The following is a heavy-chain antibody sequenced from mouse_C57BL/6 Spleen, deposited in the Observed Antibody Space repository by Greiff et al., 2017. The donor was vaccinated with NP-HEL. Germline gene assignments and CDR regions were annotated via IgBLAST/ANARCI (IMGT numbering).Heavy chain of an antibody. CDR3: TVPTPYARDY. CDR1: GFTIKDDY. J-gene: IGHJ4*01. V-gene: IGHV14-4*01. CDR2: IDPENGDT. Sequence: EVQLQQSGAELVRPGASVKLSCTASGFTIKDDYMHWVKQRPEQGLEWIGWIDPENGDTEYASKFQGKATITADTSSNTAYLQLSSRTSEDTAVYYCTVPTPYARDYWGQGTSVTVSS. D-gene: IGHD5-1*01.